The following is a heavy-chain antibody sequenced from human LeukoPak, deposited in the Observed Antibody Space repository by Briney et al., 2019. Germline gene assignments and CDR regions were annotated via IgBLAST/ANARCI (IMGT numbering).Heavy chain of an antibody. J-gene: IGHJ6*03. CDR2: INHSGST. D-gene: IGHD6-13*01. CDR3: ARGVSPYSSSWFEYYYYMDV. Sequence: SETLSLTCAVYGGSFSGYYWSWIRQPPGKGLEWIGEINHSGSTNYNPSLKSRVTISVDTSKSQFSLKLSSVTAADTAVYYCARGVSPYSSSWFEYYYYMDVWGKGTTVTVSS. CDR1: GGSFSGYY. V-gene: IGHV4-34*01.